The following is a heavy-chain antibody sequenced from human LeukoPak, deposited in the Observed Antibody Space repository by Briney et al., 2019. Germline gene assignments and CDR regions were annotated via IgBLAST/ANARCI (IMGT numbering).Heavy chain of an antibody. CDR2: ISWNGGST. D-gene: IGHD3-3*01. CDR1: GFTFDDYG. J-gene: IGHJ3*02. V-gene: IGHV3-20*04. CDR3: ARARKDTIFGVVIRDDAFDI. Sequence: PGGSLRLSCAASGFTFDDYGVSWVRQAPGKGLEWVSGISWNGGSTGYADSVKGRFTISRDNAKNSLYLQMNSLRAEDTALYYCARARKDTIFGVVIRDDAFDIWGQGTMVTVSS.